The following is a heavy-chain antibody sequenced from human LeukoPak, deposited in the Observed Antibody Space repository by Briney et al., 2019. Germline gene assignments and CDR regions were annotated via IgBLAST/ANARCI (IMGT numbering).Heavy chain of an antibody. CDR1: GGSISSSSYY. J-gene: IGHJ4*02. CDR2: IYYSGST. D-gene: IGHD6-19*01. CDR3: ARHYRASGWYARGDFDY. Sequence: TSETLSLTCTVSGGSISSSSYYWGWIRQPPGKGLEWIGSIYYSGSTYYNPSLKSRVTISVDTSKNQFSLKLSSVTAADTAVYYCARHYRASGWYARGDFDYWGQGTLVTVSS. V-gene: IGHV4-39*01.